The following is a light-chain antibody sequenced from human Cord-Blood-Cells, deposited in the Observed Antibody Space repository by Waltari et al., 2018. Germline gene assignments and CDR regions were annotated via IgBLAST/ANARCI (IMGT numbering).Light chain of an antibody. J-gene: IGLJ3*02. V-gene: IGLV1-44*01. Sequence: QSVLTQPPSASGTPGQRVTISCSGSSSNIGSNTVNWYQQLPGTAPKLLIYSNKQRPAGVPDRVSGSKAGTSASRAISGLQSEDGADYYCAAWDDSLNGWVFGGGTKLTIL. CDR3: AAWDDSLNGWV. CDR1: SSNIGSNT. CDR2: SNK.